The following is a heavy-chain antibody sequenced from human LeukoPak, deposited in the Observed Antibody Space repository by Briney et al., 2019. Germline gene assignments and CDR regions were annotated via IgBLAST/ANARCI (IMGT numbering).Heavy chain of an antibody. J-gene: IGHJ4*02. CDR3: ARDPGYSNSWYYFDY. Sequence: SETLSLTFTVSGGSISSSSYYWAWIRQPPGKGLEWIGSIYYSGSTYYNPSLKSRVTMSVDTSKNQFSLKLSSVTAADTAVYYCARDPGYSNSWYYFDYWGQGTLVTVSS. CDR1: GGSISSSSYY. D-gene: IGHD6-13*01. CDR2: IYYSGST. V-gene: IGHV4-39*07.